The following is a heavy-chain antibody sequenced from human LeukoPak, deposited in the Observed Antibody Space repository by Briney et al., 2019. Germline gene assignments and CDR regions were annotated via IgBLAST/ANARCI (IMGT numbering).Heavy chain of an antibody. J-gene: IGHJ4*02. CDR1: GGSISSSSYY. Sequence: SETLSLTCTVSGGSISSSSYYWGWTRQPPGKGLEWIGSIEYTGSTYYNPSLKSRVTISVDTSKNQFSLKLSSVTAADTAVYYCATRKEIATILDYWGQGTLVTVSS. V-gene: IGHV4-39*01. CDR3: ATRKEIATILDY. CDR2: IEYTGST. D-gene: IGHD5-24*01.